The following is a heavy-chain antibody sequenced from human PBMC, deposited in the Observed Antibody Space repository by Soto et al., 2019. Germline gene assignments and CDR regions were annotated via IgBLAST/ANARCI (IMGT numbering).Heavy chain of an antibody. CDR2: ISGSGGST. CDR1: GFTFSSYA. D-gene: IGHD3-3*01. CDR3: AKAASYYDFWSGYYSFEWPHYYYGMDV. J-gene: IGHJ6*02. Sequence: GGSLRLSCAASGFTFSSYAMSWVRQAPGKGLEWVSAISGSGGSTYYADSVKGRFTISRDNSKNTLYLQMNSLRAEDTAVYYCAKAASYYDFWSGYYSFEWPHYYYGMDVWGQGTTVTVSS. V-gene: IGHV3-23*01.